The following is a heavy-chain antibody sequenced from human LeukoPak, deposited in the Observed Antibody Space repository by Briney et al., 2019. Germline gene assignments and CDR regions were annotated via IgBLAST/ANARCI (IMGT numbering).Heavy chain of an antibody. V-gene: IGHV3-48*03. J-gene: IGHJ6*04. D-gene: IGHD3-10*02. CDR3: AELGTTMIGGV. CDR2: ISSSGSTI. Sequence: GGSLRLSCAASGFTFSSYAMNWVRQAPGKGLEWVSYISSSGSTIYYADSVKGRFTISRDNAKNSLYLQMNSLRAEDTAVYYCAELGTTMIGGVWGKGTTVTISS. CDR1: GFTFSSYA.